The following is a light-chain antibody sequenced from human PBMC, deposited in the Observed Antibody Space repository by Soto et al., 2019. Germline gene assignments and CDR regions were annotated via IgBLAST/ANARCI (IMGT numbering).Light chain of an antibody. CDR1: QSVSSSY. CDR2: GAS. CDR3: LQSGRART. V-gene: IGKV3-20*01. J-gene: IGKJ1*01. Sequence: EIVLTQSPGTLSLSPGERATLSCRASQSVSSSYLAWYQQKPGQAPKVLIYGASSRASGIPDRFSGSGSGTDFTLTISRQEPEDFAVYYCLQSGRARTFGEGTKVEIK.